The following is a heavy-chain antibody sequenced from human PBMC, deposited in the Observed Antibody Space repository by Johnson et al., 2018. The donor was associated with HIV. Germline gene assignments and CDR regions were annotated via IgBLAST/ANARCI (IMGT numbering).Heavy chain of an antibody. CDR3: AKSESGWYPIRAFDI. Sequence: QVQLVESGGGVVQPGWSLRLSCAVSGFTFSGYGMHWVRQTPGKGLEWVAFIRYDGSNKYYADSVKGRFTIPRDNSKNTLYLQMNSLRAEDTAMYYCAKSESGWYPIRAFDIWGRGTVVTVSS. D-gene: IGHD6-19*01. V-gene: IGHV3-30*02. CDR1: GFTFSGYG. J-gene: IGHJ3*02. CDR2: IRYDGSNK.